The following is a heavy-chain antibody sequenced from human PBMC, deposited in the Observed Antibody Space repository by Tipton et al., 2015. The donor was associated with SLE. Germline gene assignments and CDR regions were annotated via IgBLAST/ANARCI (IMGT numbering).Heavy chain of an antibody. CDR1: GGSISSGSYY. Sequence: TLSLNCTVSGGSISSGSYYWSWIRQPAGKGLEWIGRIFASGNTNYNPSLKSRLTISVDTSKNHFSLKLSSVTAADTAVYYCARDSFVADDAFDIWGQGILVAVSS. CDR3: ARDSFVADDAFDI. J-gene: IGHJ3*02. CDR2: IFASGNT. D-gene: IGHD2-21*01. V-gene: IGHV4-61*02.